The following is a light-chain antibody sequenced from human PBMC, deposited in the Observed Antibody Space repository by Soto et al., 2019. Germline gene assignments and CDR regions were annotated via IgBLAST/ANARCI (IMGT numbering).Light chain of an antibody. J-gene: IGLJ2*01. V-gene: IGLV8-61*01. CDR2: STN. Sequence: QTVVTQEPSFSVSPGGTVTLTCGLTSGSVSTSYYPSWYQQTPGQAPRTLIYSTNTRSTGVPDRFSGSILGNTAALTIMGAQADDECDYYCVLYMGSGISVFGGGTKLTVL. CDR3: VLYMGSGISV. CDR1: SGSVSTSYY.